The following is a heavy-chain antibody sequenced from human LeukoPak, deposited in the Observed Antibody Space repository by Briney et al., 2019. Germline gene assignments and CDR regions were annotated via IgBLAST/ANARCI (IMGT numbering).Heavy chain of an antibody. CDR3: ASTLQNYYDSSGYYYVDAFDI. CDR1: GFTFSNYG. J-gene: IGHJ3*02. V-gene: IGHV3-23*01. D-gene: IGHD3-22*01. CDR2: ISGSGGST. Sequence: GGSLRLSCAASGFTFSNYGMSWVRQAPGKGLEWVSAISGSGGSTYYADSVKGRFTISRDNAKNTLYLQMNSLRAEDTAVYYCASTLQNYYDSSGYYYVDAFDIWGQGTMVTVSS.